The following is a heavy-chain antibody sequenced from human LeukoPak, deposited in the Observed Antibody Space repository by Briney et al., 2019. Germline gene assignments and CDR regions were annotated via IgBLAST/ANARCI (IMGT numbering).Heavy chain of an antibody. Sequence: SETLSLTCTVAGGSISSSSYYWGWIRQPPGKGLEWIGSIYFSGSTYYNPSLKSRVTISVDTSKNQFSLKLSSVTAADTAVYYCARGHSSGYWGVDYWGQGTLVTVSS. V-gene: IGHV4-39*01. CDR1: GGSISSSSYY. D-gene: IGHD3-22*01. J-gene: IGHJ4*02. CDR3: ARGHSSGYWGVDY. CDR2: IYFSGST.